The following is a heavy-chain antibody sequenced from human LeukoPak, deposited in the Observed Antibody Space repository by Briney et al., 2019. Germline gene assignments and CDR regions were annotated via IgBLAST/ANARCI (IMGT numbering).Heavy chain of an antibody. J-gene: IGHJ6*03. Sequence: GGSLRLSCAASGFTFSNYGMHRVRQAPGKGLEWVAFIGYDGRNKYYADSVKGRFTISRDNSKNTLYLQMNSLRAEDTAVYYCAKGRGGSGSSYYYYMDVWGKGTTVTVSS. CDR1: GFTFSNYG. CDR3: AKGRGGSGSSYYYYMDV. CDR2: IGYDGRNK. D-gene: IGHD3-10*01. V-gene: IGHV3-30*02.